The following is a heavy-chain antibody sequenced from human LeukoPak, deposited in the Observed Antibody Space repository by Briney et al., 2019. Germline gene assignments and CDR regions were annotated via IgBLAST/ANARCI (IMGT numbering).Heavy chain of an antibody. V-gene: IGHV4-59*01. J-gene: IGHJ4*02. CDR3: ARVFSSGWGNFDY. CDR2: IYYSGST. Sequence: SETLSLTCTVSGGSLSSYYWSWIRQPPGKGLEWIGYIYYSGSTNYNPSLKSRVTISVDTSKNQFSLKLSSVTAADTAVYYCARVFSSGWGNFDYWGQGTLVTVSS. CDR1: GGSLSSYY. D-gene: IGHD6-19*01.